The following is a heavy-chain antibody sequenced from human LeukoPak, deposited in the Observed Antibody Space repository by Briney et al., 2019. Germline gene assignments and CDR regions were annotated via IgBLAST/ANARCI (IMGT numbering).Heavy chain of an antibody. CDR3: ANFASRLYCGGDCHEGFQH. CDR1: GFTFDGYA. CDR2: ISWTSGSI. V-gene: IGHV3-9*01. J-gene: IGHJ1*01. D-gene: IGHD2-21*02. Sequence: PGRSLRLSCAASGFTFDGYAIHWVRQAPGKGLEWVSSISWTSGSIAYADSVKGRFTISRDNSKNTLYLQMNSLRAEDTAVYYCANFASRLYCGGDCHEGFQHWGQGTLVTVSS.